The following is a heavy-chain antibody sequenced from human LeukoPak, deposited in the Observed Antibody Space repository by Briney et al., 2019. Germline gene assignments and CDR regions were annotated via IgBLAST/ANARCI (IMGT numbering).Heavy chain of an antibody. CDR2: IYSGGST. D-gene: IGHD3-10*01. V-gene: IGHV3-53*01. Sequence: GGSLRLSCAASGFTVSSNYMSWVRQAPGKGLEWVSVIYSGGSTYYADSVKGRFTISRDNSKNTLYLQMNSLGAEDTAVYYCARGITMVRGPNFFDYWGQGTLVTVSS. CDR3: ARGITMVRGPNFFDY. CDR1: GFTVSSNY. J-gene: IGHJ4*02.